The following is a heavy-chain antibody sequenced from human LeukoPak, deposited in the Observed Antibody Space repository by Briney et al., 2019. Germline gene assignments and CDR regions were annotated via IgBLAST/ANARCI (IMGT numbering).Heavy chain of an antibody. CDR1: GGSISSYY. V-gene: IGHV4-59*06. Sequence: SETLSLTCTVSGGSISSYYWSWIRQHPGKGLEWIGYIYYSGSTYYNPSLKSRVTISVDTSKNQFSLKLSSVTAADTAVYYCARSRNTAMVIFDYWGQGTLVTVSS. CDR3: ARSRNTAMVIFDY. D-gene: IGHD5-18*01. CDR2: IYYSGST. J-gene: IGHJ4*02.